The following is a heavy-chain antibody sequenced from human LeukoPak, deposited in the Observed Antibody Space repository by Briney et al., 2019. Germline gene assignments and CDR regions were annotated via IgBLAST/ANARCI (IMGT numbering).Heavy chain of an antibody. CDR2: MYYSGST. CDR1: GGSISSSY. D-gene: IGHD2-15*01. V-gene: IGHV4-30-4*08. Sequence: PSGTLSLTCAVSGGSISSSYWTWIRQPPGKGLEWIGHMYYSGSTYYKPSLRSRVTMSLDTSKNQFSLKLTSVTAADTAVYYCARVRGVCSGRSCYEIDSWGQGALVTVSS. CDR3: ARVRGVCSGRSCYEIDS. J-gene: IGHJ4*02.